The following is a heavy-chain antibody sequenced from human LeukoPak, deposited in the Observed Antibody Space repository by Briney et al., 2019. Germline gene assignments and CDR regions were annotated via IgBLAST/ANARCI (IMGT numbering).Heavy chain of an antibody. V-gene: IGHV3-33*01. CDR2: IWFGGSHK. CDR1: GFTFSTYG. CDR3: ARGASRSGYYTEYFDY. J-gene: IGHJ4*02. D-gene: IGHD3-3*01. Sequence: SLRLSCAASGFTFSTYGMHWVRQAPGKGLEWVAVIWFGGSHKYYADSVKDRFTISRDNSKNTLYLQMNSLRAEDTAVYFCARGASRSGYYTEYFDYWGQGTLVTVSS.